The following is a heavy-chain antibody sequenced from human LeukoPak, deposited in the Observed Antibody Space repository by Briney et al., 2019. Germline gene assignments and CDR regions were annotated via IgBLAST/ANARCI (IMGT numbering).Heavy chain of an antibody. CDR3: ARTYCGGDCPFDY. CDR2: IYYSGST. Sequence: SETLSLTCTVSGGSISSYYWSWIRQPPGKGLEWIGYIYYSGSTYYNPSLKSRVTISVDTSKNQFSLKLSSVTAADTAVYYCARTYCGGDCPFDYWGQGTLVTVSS. J-gene: IGHJ4*02. D-gene: IGHD2-21*02. CDR1: GGSISSYY. V-gene: IGHV4-59*01.